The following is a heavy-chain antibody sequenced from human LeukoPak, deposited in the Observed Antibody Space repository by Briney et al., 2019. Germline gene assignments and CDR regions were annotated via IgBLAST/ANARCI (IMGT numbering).Heavy chain of an antibody. CDR2: ISSSSSYI. CDR3: AREQRTYYYMDV. CDR1: GFTFSSYG. J-gene: IGHJ6*03. Sequence: GGSLRLSCAASGFTFSSYGMDWVRQAPGKGLEWVSSISSSSSYIYYADSVKGRFTISRDNAKNSLYLQMNSLRAEDTAVYYCAREQRTYYYMDVWGKGTTVTVSS. V-gene: IGHV3-21*01.